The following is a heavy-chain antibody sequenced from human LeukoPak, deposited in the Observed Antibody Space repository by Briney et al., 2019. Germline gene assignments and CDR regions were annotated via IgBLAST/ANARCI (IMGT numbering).Heavy chain of an antibody. CDR1: GFTFSSYA. CDR3: AREGSYYYDSSGYYEDWFDP. CDR2: ISGSGGST. D-gene: IGHD3-22*01. V-gene: IGHV3-23*01. J-gene: IGHJ5*02. Sequence: GGSLRLSCAASGFTFSSYAMSWVRQAPGKGLEWVSAISGSGGSTYYADSVKGRFTISRDNAKNSLYLQMNSLRAEDTAVYYCAREGSYYYDSSGYYEDWFDPWGQGTLVTVSS.